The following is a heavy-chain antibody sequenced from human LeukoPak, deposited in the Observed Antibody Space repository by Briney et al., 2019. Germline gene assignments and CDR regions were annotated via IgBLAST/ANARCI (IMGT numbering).Heavy chain of an antibody. V-gene: IGHV3-48*01. CDR1: ALTFSSYG. J-gene: IGHJ5*02. Sequence: AQSRGLSCAAGALTFSSYGMNWVRQAPGKGLELVSYISSSSSTTYYADSVEGRFTISTDKAKNSLYLQMNSLRAEDPAVYYSARDKGIKGGCFSVCGWFDPWGQGTLVTVSS. D-gene: IGHD2-15*01. CDR3: ARDKGIKGGCFSVCGWFDP. CDR2: ISSSSSTT.